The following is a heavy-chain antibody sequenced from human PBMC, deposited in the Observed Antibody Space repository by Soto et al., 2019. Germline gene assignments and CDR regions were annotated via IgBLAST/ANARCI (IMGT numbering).Heavy chain of an antibody. D-gene: IGHD6-13*01. CDR1: GFTFSDHY. Sequence: PGGSLRLSCAASGFTFSDHYMDWVRQAPGKGLEWVGRIRNKANSYTTEYAASVKGRFTISRDDSKNSLFLQMNSLRAEDTAVFYCAKEPAVYSSSWPTFDYWGQGTLVTVSS. J-gene: IGHJ4*02. V-gene: IGHV3-72*01. CDR2: IRNKANSYTT. CDR3: AKEPAVYSSSWPTFDY.